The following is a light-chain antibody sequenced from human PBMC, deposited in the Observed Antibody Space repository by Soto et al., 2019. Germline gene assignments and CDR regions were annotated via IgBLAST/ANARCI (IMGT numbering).Light chain of an antibody. CDR3: QSYDSSLSGVV. Sequence: QSVLTQPPSVSGAPGQRVTISCTGSSSNIGAGYDVHWYQQLPGTAPKLLIYGNTNRPSGVPDRLSGSKSGTSASLAITGLQAEDEADYDCQSYDSSLSGVVFGGGTKLTVL. V-gene: IGLV1-40*01. J-gene: IGLJ2*01. CDR2: GNT. CDR1: SSNIGAGYD.